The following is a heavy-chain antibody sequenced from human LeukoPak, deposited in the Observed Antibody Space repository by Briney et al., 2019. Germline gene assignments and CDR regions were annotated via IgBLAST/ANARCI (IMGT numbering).Heavy chain of an antibody. CDR3: AKGDYGVSSPMDV. Sequence: QPGGSLRLSCAASGFTFSSYAMSWVRQAPGKGLEWVSAISGNGGSTYYADSVKGRFTISRDNSKNTLYLQMNSLRAEDTAVYYCAKGDYGVSSPMDVWGKGTTVTVSS. V-gene: IGHV3-23*01. CDR1: GFTFSSYA. J-gene: IGHJ6*04. CDR2: ISGNGGST. D-gene: IGHD4-17*01.